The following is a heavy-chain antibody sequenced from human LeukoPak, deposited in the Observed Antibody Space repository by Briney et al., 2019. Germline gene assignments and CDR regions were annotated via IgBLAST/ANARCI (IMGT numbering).Heavy chain of an antibody. CDR2: IYPGDSDT. Sequence: GESLKISCKGSGYSFTSYWIGWVRQMPGKGLEWMGIIYPGDSDTRYSPSFQGQVTISADKSISTAYLQWSSLKASDTAMYYCARHPPPYSRSWYIGWFDPWGQGAVVTVSS. D-gene: IGHD6-13*01. CDR3: ARHPPPYSRSWYIGWFDP. V-gene: IGHV5-51*01. CDR1: GYSFTSYW. J-gene: IGHJ5*02.